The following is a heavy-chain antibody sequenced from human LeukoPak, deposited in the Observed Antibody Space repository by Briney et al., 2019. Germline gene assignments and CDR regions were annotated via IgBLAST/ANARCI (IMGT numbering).Heavy chain of an antibody. D-gene: IGHD2-15*01. J-gene: IGHJ3*02. CDR3: ARGGRAFDI. CDR2: ISIDGSAT. V-gene: IGHV3-74*01. Sequence: PGGSLRLSCAAAGFSISSNWMHWVRQAPGKGPVWVSRISIDGSATTYADSVRGRFTISGDNAKNTLYLQMNSLRAEDTAVYYCARGGRAFDIWGHGTMVTVSS. CDR1: GFSISSNW.